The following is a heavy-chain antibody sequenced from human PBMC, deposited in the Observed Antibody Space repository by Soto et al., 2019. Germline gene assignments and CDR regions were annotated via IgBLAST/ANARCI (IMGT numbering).Heavy chain of an antibody. CDR2: INPNSGGT. V-gene: IGHV1-2*02. D-gene: IGHD6-6*01. CDR1: GYTFTGYY. CDR3: ASHYSSSSLGLDQNYYYYYGMDV. Sequence: ASVKVSCKASGYTFTGYYMHWVRQAPGQGLEWMGWINPNSGGTNYAQKFQGRVTMTRDTSISTAYMELSRLRSDDTAVYYCASHYSSSSLGLDQNYYYYYGMDVWGQGTTVTVS. J-gene: IGHJ6*02.